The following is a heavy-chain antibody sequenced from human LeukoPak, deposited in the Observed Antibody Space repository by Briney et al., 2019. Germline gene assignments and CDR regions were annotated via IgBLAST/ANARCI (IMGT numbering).Heavy chain of an antibody. V-gene: IGHV1-69*05. D-gene: IGHD3-3*01. Sequence: SVKVSCKASGGTFSSYAISWVRQAPGQGLEWMGRIIPIFGTANYAQKFQGRVTITTDESTSTAYMELSSLRSEDTAVYYCARDTVGSYDFWSGYLNSPFDYWGQGTLVTVSS. J-gene: IGHJ4*02. CDR3: ARDTVGSYDFWSGYLNSPFDY. CDR2: IIPIFGTA. CDR1: GGTFSSYA.